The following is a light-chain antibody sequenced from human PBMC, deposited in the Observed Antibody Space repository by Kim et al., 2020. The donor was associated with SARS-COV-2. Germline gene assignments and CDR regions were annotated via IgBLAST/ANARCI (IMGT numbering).Light chain of an antibody. Sequence: EIVMTQSPVTLSVSPGERATLSCRASQSVSSNLAWYQQKPGQAPRLLIYGASTRATCIPARFSGSGSGTEFTLSISSLQSEDFAVYYCQQYNNRPYTFGQGTKLEI. CDR3: QQYNNRPYT. CDR1: QSVSSN. CDR2: GAS. V-gene: IGKV3-15*01. J-gene: IGKJ2*01.